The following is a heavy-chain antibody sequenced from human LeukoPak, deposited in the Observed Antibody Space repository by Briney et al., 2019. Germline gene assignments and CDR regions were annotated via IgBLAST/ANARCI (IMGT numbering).Heavy chain of an antibody. Sequence: SVKVSCKASGGTFSSYTISWVRQAPGQGLEWMGRIIPILGIANYAQKFQGSVTITADKSTSTAYMELSSLRSEDTAVYFCARFCSITSCYDYFDYWGQGTLVTVSS. CDR3: ARFCSITSCYDYFDY. J-gene: IGHJ4*02. D-gene: IGHD2-2*01. CDR1: GGTFSSYT. V-gene: IGHV1-69*02. CDR2: IIPILGIA.